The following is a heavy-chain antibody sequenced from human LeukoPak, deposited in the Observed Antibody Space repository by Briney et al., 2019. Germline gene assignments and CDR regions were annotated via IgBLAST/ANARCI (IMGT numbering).Heavy chain of an antibody. CDR3: AKASYYFDS. J-gene: IGHJ4*02. D-gene: IGHD6-6*01. V-gene: IGHV3-43*02. CDR2: ISGDGGST. CDR1: GFTFDDYA. Sequence: GGSLRLSCAASGFTFDDYAMHWVRQAPGKGLEWVSLISGDGGSTYYAGSVKGRFTISRYNSKNTLYLRMYSLRAEDTAVYYCAKASYYFDSWGQGTLVTVSS.